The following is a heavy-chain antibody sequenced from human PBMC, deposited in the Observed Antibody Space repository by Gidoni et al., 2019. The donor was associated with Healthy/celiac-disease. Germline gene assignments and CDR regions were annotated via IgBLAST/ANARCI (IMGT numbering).Heavy chain of an antibody. CDR1: GFTVISNY. CDR3: AREIRGAGYYDSSGYYYFDY. Sequence: EVQLVEYGGGLVQPGGSLRPSCAASGFTVISNYMSWVRQAPGKGLDWVSVFYGGGSTCYAYSVKVRFTISRDNSKNTLYLQMNSLRVEDTAVYYCAREIRGAGYYDSSGYYYFDYWGQGTLVTVSS. J-gene: IGHJ4*02. CDR2: FYGGGST. D-gene: IGHD3-22*01. V-gene: IGHV3-66*02.